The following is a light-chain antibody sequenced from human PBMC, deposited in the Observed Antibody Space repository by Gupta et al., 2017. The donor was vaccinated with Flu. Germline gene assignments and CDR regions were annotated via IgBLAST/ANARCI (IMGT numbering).Light chain of an antibody. Sequence: TQSPSSLSASVGDRVTMTCRASQSVRNYINWYQQKPGKAPKLLIYASSSLQRGVPSRFSGGGFETDFSLTISSLQLEDFATYYCQQTNNAPRTFGPGTRV. J-gene: IGKJ1*01. CDR2: ASS. V-gene: IGKV1-39*01. CDR3: QQTNNAPRT. CDR1: QSVRNY.